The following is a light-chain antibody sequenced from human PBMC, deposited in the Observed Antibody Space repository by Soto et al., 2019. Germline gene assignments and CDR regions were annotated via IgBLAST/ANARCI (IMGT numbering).Light chain of an antibody. Sequence: DIQMTQSPSTLSASVGDRATITCRASPSISSSLAWYQQKPGKAPKLLLYKASSLESGVPSRFSGSGSGTEFTLTISSLQPDDVATDYCQQYNSYPCTFGQGTKVEIK. CDR1: PSISSS. V-gene: IGKV1-5*03. CDR3: QQYNSYPCT. CDR2: KAS. J-gene: IGKJ1*01.